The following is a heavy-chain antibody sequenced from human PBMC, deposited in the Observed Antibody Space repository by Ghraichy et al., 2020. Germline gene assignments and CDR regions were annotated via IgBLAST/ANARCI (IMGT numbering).Heavy chain of an antibody. D-gene: IGHD3-22*01. V-gene: IGHV4-34*01. J-gene: IGHJ4*02. CDR2: INHSGST. CDR1: GGSFSGYY. CDR3: ARHYYDSSGYRRPLDY. Sequence: SETLSLTCAVYGGSFSGYYWSWIRQPPGKGLEWIGEINHSGSTNYNPSLKSRVTISVDTSKNQFSLKPSSVTAADTAVYYCARHYYDSSGYRRPLDYWGQGTLVTVSS.